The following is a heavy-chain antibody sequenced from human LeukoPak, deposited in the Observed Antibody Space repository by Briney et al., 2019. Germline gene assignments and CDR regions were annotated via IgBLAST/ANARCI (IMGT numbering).Heavy chain of an antibody. CDR3: AVSAAGLFDP. CDR2: INHSGTT. Sequence: PSETLSLTCAVYGGSFSGYYWTWIRQPLGKGLEWIGEINHSGTTNFNPSLKSRVTISVDTSKDQFSLNLTSVTAADTAVYYCAVSAAGLFDPWGQGTLVTVSS. D-gene: IGHD6-13*01. CDR1: GGSFSGYY. J-gene: IGHJ5*02. V-gene: IGHV4-34*01.